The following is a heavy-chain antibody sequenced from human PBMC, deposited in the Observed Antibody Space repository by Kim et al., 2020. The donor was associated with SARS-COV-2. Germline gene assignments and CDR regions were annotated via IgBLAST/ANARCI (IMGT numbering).Heavy chain of an antibody. CDR2: IYGSDGTT. V-gene: IGHV3-23*01. J-gene: IGHJ4*02. CDR1: GFTFTGHA. D-gene: IGHD6-19*01. CDR3: LKGGWGWIWDY. Sequence: GGSLRLSCTTSGFTFTGHAMSWVRQAPGKGLEWVSSIYGSDGTTYYVDSVKGRFSIYRDDSKNTLYLQMSSLRADDTAAYYCLKGGWGWIWDYWMQGSLV.